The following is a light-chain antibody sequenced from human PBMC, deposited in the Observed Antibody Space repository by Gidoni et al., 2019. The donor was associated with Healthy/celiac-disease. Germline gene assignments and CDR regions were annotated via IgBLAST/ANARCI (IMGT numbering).Light chain of an antibody. CDR1: QSISSY. Sequence: DIHMTQSPSSLSASVGDRVPITCRSSQSISSYLNWYQQKPGKAPKLLIYAASSLQSGVPSRVSGSGSGTDINLTISSRRPEDFETYDCQQIYSIPTENTFXXXTKLEIK. CDR2: AAS. CDR3: QQIYSIPTENT. V-gene: IGKV1-39*01. J-gene: IGKJ2*01.